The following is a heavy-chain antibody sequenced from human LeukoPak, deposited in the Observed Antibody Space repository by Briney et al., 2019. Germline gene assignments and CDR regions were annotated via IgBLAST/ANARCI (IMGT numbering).Heavy chain of an antibody. J-gene: IGHJ4*02. V-gene: IGHV5-51*01. CDR3: TTTPTGTSSWDY. Sequence: GESLKISCKGSGYSFTTYWIGWVRQLPGKGLEWMAIMYLGDSDTRYSPSFQGQVTMSADRSINTAYLQWTSLEASDTATYYCTTTPTGTSSWDYWAQGTLVTVSS. CDR2: MYLGDSDT. D-gene: IGHD6-13*01. CDR1: GYSFTTYW.